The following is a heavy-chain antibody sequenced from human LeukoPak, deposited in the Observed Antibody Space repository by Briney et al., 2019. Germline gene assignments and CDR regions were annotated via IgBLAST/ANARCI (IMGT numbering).Heavy chain of an antibody. CDR3: AKEGRAWRYFSSTSCYYFDY. CDR1: GFTLSSYG. J-gene: IGHJ4*02. D-gene: IGHD2-2*01. Sequence: GRSLRLSCAAYGFTLSSYGMHWVRQAPGKGLERVEVISYDGSNKYYADSVKGRFTISRDNSKNTLYLQMSSLRAEDTAVYYCAKEGRAWRYFSSTSCYYFDYLGQGTLVTVSS. V-gene: IGHV3-30*18. CDR2: ISYDGSNK.